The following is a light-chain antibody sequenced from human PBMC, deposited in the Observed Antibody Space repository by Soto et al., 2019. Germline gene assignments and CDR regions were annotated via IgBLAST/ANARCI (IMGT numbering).Light chain of an antibody. CDR3: QQYNSYSRT. CDR2: KAS. Sequence: DIQMTQSPSTLYASVGDRVTISCRASQSISSWLAWYQQKSGKAPKLQIYKASILESRVPSRFSGSGSGTEFTLTISSLQPDDFATYYCQQYNSYSRTFGQGTKVAIK. V-gene: IGKV1-5*03. J-gene: IGKJ1*01. CDR1: QSISSW.